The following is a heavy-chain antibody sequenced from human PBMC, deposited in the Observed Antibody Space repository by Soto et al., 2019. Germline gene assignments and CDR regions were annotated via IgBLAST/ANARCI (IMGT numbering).Heavy chain of an antibody. CDR3: AREINSHFDY. CDR2: ISYDGSDK. Sequence: QVQLVESGGGVVQPGRSLRLSCAASGLTFSSYGMNWVRQAPGKGLEWVAVISYDGSDKYYADSVKGRFTISRDNSKNTLFLQMNSLRADDTAVYYRAREINSHFDYWGQGTLVTVSS. CDR1: GLTFSSYG. V-gene: IGHV3-30-3*01. J-gene: IGHJ4*02. D-gene: IGHD2-15*01.